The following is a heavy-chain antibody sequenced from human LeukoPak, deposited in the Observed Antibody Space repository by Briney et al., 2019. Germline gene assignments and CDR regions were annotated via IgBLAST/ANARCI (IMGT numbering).Heavy chain of an antibody. J-gene: IGHJ4*02. CDR3: ASQTYYYDSSGYF. CDR1: GGTFSSYA. CDR2: IIPILGIA. V-gene: IGHV1-69*04. D-gene: IGHD3-22*01. Sequence: GASVKVSCKASGGTFSSYAISWVRQAPGQGLEWMGRIIPILGIANYAQKFQGRVTITADKSTSTAYMELSSLRSEDTAVYYCASQTYYYDSSGYFWGQGTLVTVSS.